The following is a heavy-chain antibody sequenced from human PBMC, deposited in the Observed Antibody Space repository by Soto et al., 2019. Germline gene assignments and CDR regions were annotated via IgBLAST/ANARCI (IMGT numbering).Heavy chain of an antibody. CDR2: IYWDDDK. CDR3: AHRVLRTVFGLVTTTAIYFDF. Sequence: QITLNESGPTVVRPTETLTLTCRFSGFSLTTSGVGVGWIRQSPGKAPEWLAIIYWDDDKRYSASLKSRLTITNDTSKNQVVLTVSDLDPTDTATYYCAHRVLRTVFGLVTTTAIYFDFWGQGTPVAASS. J-gene: IGHJ4*02. V-gene: IGHV2-5*02. CDR1: GFSLTTSGVG. D-gene: IGHD3-3*01.